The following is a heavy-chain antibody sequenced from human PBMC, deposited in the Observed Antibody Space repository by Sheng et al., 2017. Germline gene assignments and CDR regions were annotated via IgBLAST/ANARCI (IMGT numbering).Heavy chain of an antibody. J-gene: IGHJ6*02. CDR2: ISHDGADK. Sequence: QEQLVESGGGVVQPGRSLRLSCAASGFTFSSHAMHWVRQAPGKGLEWVAVISHDGADKYYADSVKGRFTISRDSSKNTLYLQMNSLRGEDTAVYYCAKDSGTGGYSYGYYYYYTMDVVGPRDHGHRLL. CDR1: GFTFSSHA. CDR3: AKDSGTGGYSYGYYYYYTMDV. D-gene: IGHD5-18*01. V-gene: IGHV3-30*18.